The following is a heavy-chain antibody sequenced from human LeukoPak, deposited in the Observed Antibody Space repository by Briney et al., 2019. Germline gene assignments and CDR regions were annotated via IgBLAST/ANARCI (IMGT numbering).Heavy chain of an antibody. CDR3: ARGGLYGGSPDY. CDR1: GYTFTSYG. J-gene: IGHJ4*02. CDR2: ISGYNGNT. Sequence: ASVKVSCKASGYTFTSYGIGWVRQAPGQGLEWMAWISGYNGNTNYAQKLQGRVTMTTDTSTSTAYMELMSLRSDDTAVYYCARGGLYGGSPDYWGQGTLVIVSS. D-gene: IGHD1-26*01. V-gene: IGHV1-18*01.